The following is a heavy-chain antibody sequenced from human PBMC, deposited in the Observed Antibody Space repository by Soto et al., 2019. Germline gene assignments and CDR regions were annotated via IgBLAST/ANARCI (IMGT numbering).Heavy chain of an antibody. CDR1: GYNYTSYC. V-gene: IGHV5-51*07. J-gene: IGHJ3*02. D-gene: IGHD5-12*01. CDR2: IYPGDSDT. CDR3: ARQDVEMAQSAFDI. Sequence: DSQKSSCKGSGYNYTSYCIGWVHQMPGKGLEWMGIIYPGDSDTRYSPSFQGQVTISADKSISTAYLQWSSLKASDTAMYYCARQDVEMAQSAFDIWGQGTMVTVSS.